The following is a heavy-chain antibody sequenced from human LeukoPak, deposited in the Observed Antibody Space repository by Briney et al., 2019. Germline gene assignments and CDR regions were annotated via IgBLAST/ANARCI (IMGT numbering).Heavy chain of an antibody. J-gene: IGHJ3*02. CDR3: ARGIVGATPAFDI. CDR2: INPSGGST. Sequence: ASVNVSCKASGYTFTRYYMHWVRQAPGQGLEWMGIINPSGGSTSYAQKFQGRVTMTRDTSTSTVYMELSSLRSEDTAVYYCARGIVGATPAFDIWGQGTMVTVSS. V-gene: IGHV1-46*03. D-gene: IGHD1-26*01. CDR1: GYTFTRYY.